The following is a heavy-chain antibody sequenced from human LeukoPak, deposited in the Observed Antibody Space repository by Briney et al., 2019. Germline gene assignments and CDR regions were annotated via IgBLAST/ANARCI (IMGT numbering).Heavy chain of an antibody. CDR1: GYTFTSYG. Sequence: ASVKVSFKASGYTFTSYGISWVRQAPGQGLEWMGWISAYNGNTNYAQKLQGRVTMTTDTSTSTAYMELRSLRSDDAAVYYCARAPPLDYSSGWYVPLYYYYYYMDVWGKGTTVTVSS. CDR3: ARAPPLDYSSGWYVPLYYYYYYMDV. J-gene: IGHJ6*03. CDR2: ISAYNGNT. V-gene: IGHV1-18*01. D-gene: IGHD6-19*01.